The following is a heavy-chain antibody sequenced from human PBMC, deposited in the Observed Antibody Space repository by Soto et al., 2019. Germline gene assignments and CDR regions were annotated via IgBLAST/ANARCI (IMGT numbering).Heavy chain of an antibody. CDR1: GGSISSSSYY. Sequence: SETLSLTCPVSGGSISSSSYYWGWIRQPPGKGLEWIGSIYYSGSTNYNPSLKSRVTISVDTSKNQFSLKLSSVTAADTAVYYCATDYYDSSGYRHFDYWGQGTLVTVSS. V-gene: IGHV4-39*07. CDR3: ATDYYDSSGYRHFDY. CDR2: IYYSGST. J-gene: IGHJ4*02. D-gene: IGHD3-22*01.